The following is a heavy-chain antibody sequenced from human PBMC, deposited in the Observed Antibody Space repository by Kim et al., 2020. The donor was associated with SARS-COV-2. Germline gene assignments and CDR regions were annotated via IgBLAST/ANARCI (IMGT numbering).Heavy chain of an antibody. J-gene: IGHJ6*04. CDR2: IYHSGST. Sequence: SETLSLTCAVSGGSISSSNWWSWVRQPPGKGLEWIGEIYHSGSTNYNPSLKSRVTISVDKSKNQFSLKLSSVTAADTAVYYCAREGGYYDSSGPSYYYYGMGVWGKGTTVTVTS. CDR1: GGSISSSNW. D-gene: IGHD3-22*01. CDR3: AREGGYYDSSGPSYYYYGMGV. V-gene: IGHV4-4*02.